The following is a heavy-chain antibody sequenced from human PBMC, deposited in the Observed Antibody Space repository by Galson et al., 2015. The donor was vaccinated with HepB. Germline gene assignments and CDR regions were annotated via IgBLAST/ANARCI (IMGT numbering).Heavy chain of an antibody. CDR2: TFYRSKWYQ. CDR1: GDSVSSNSTA. CDR3: TRGILASGNDH. Sequence: CAISGDSVSSNSTAWNWIRQSPSRGLEWLGKTFYRSKWYQESAVSVRSRITFYPDTSKNQLSLQLKSVTPEDTAVYYCTRGILASGNDHWGQGTLVTVSS. J-gene: IGHJ5*02. D-gene: IGHD6-13*01. V-gene: IGHV6-1*01.